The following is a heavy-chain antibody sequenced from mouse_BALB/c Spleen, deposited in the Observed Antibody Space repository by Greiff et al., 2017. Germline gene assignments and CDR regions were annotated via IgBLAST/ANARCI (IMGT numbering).Heavy chain of an antibody. D-gene: IGHD3-3*01. CDR1: GFTFSSYG. J-gene: IGHJ4*01. V-gene: IGHV5-6*01. CDR2: ISSGGSYT. CDR3: ARHRAYYYYAMDY. Sequence: EVKLVESGGDLVKPGGSLKLSCAASGFTFSSYGMSWVRQTPDKRLEWVATISSGGSYTYYPDSVKGRFTISRDNAKNTLYLQMSSLKSEDTAMYYCARHRAYYYYAMDYWGQGTSVTVSS.